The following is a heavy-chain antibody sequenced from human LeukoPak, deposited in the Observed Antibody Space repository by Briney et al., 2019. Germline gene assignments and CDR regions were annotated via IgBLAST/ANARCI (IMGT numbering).Heavy chain of an antibody. CDR2: INPSGDST. D-gene: IGHD3-22*01. V-gene: IGHV1-46*01. Sequence: ASVKVSCKASGYTFTSYYMHWVRQAPGQGLEWMGIINPSGDSTSYAQKFQGRVTMTRDTSTSTVYMELSSLRSEDTVVYYCATRDSSGYHSEYWGQGTLVTVSS. CDR1: GYTFTSYY. CDR3: ATRDSSGYHSEY. J-gene: IGHJ4*02.